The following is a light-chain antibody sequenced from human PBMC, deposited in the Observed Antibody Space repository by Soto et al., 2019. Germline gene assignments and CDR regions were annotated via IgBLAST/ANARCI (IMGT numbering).Light chain of an antibody. Sequence: DVKMSQSPSTLSASVGDRVTITCRASQSISSWLAWYQQKPGKAPKLLIYKASSLESGVPSRFSGSGSGTDFTLTISSLEPEDFAVYYCQHRSNWPLTFGGGTKVAIK. CDR3: QHRSNWPLT. CDR2: KAS. CDR1: QSISSW. V-gene: IGKV1-5*03. J-gene: IGKJ4*01.